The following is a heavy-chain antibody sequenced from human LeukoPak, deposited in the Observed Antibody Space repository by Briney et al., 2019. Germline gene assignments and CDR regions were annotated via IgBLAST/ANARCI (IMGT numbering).Heavy chain of an antibody. V-gene: IGHV1-18*01. J-gene: IGHJ3*02. CDR2: INAYNGNT. D-gene: IGHD3-3*01. CDR3: ARVFYDFWSGYEYDAFDI. CDR1: GYTFTSYI. Sequence: ASVKVSCKASGYTFTSYIISWVRQAPGQGLEWMGWINAYNGNTDYAQRVQGRVTMTTDTSTSTAYMEVRSLRSDDTAVYYCARVFYDFWSGYEYDAFDIWGQGTMVTVSS.